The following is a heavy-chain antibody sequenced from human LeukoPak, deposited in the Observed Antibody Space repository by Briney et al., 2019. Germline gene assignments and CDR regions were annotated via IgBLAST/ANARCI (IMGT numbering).Heavy chain of an antibody. CDR2: IIPIFGTA. V-gene: IGHV1-69*13. CDR3: ASKRWLHSRDFYYFDY. J-gene: IGHJ4*02. CDR1: GGTFSSYA. D-gene: IGHD5-24*01. Sequence: SVKVSCKASGGTFSSYAISWVRQAPGQGLEWMGGIIPIFGTANYAQKFQGRVTITADESTSTAYMELSSLRSEDTAVYYCASKRWLHSRDFYYFDYWGQGTLVTVSS.